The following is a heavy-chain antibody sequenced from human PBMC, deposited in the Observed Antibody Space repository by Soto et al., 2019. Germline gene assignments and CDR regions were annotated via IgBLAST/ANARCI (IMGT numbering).Heavy chain of an antibody. CDR3: ARDLGLLQSLFDY. Sequence: PGGSLRLSCLASGFSFNSFNMNWIRRAPGRGLEWVASISVSGDNTYYGDSVQGRFTISRDNSKRSVFLDLKSLRVEDTAVYYCARDLGLLQSLFDYWGQETLVTVSS. CDR1: GFSFNSFN. D-gene: IGHD1-1*01. CDR2: ISVSGDNT. V-gene: IGHV3-21*01. J-gene: IGHJ4*02.